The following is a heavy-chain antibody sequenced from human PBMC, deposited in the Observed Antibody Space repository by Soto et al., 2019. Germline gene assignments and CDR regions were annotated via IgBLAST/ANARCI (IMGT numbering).Heavy chain of an antibody. CDR3: ARDKDYGDYYGAFDI. CDR2: INHSGST. D-gene: IGHD4-17*01. CDR1: GESFIGYY. J-gene: IGHJ3*02. V-gene: IGHV4-34*01. Sequence: SETLSLTCAVYGESFIGYYWSWIRQPPGKGLEWIGEINHSGSTNYNPSLKSRVTISVDTSKNQFSLKMSSVTAADTAVYYCARDKDYGDYYGAFDIWGQGTMVT.